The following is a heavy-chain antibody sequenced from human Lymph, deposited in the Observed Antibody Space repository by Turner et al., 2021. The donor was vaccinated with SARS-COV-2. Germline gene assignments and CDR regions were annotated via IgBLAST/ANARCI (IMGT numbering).Heavy chain of an antibody. Sequence: QVQLVESGGGVVKPGRSLRLSCAASGFTFNNYPMHWVRQAPGKGLEWVAFISYDVSNKYYADSVKGRFTISRDNSKNTLYLQMNSLRAEDTAVYYCARDSSGSGTLDYWGQGTLVTVSS. CDR3: ARDSSGSGTLDY. V-gene: IGHV3-30-3*01. D-gene: IGHD3-10*01. J-gene: IGHJ4*02. CDR1: GFTFNNYP. CDR2: ISYDVSNK.